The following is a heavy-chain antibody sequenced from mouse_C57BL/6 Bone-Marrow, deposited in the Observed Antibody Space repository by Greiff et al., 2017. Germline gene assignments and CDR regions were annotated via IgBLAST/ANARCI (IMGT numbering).Heavy chain of an antibody. J-gene: IGHJ4*01. D-gene: IGHD1-1*01. V-gene: IGHV5-4*01. CDR1: GFTFSSYA. CDR3: AREITTGVSYAMDY. CDR2: ISDGGSYT. Sequence: EVQLVESGGGLVKPGGSLKLSCAASGFTFSSYAMSWVRQTPEKRLEWVATISDGGSYTYYPDNVKGRFTISRDNAKNNLYLQMSHLKSEDTAMYYCAREITTGVSYAMDYWGQGTSVTVSS.